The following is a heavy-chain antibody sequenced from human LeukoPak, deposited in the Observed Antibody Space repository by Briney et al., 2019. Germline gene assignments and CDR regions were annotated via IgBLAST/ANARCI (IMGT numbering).Heavy chain of an antibody. CDR3: ARGALYDYVWGSYRSDY. CDR2: IKQDGSEK. J-gene: IGHJ4*02. V-gene: IGHV3-7*03. D-gene: IGHD3-16*02. Sequence: GWSLRLSCAASGFTFSSYWMSWVRQAPGKGLEGVANIKQDGSEKYYVDSVKGRFTISRDNAKNSLYLQMNSLRAEDTAVYYCARGALYDYVWGSYRSDYWGQGTLVTGSS. CDR1: GFTFSSYW.